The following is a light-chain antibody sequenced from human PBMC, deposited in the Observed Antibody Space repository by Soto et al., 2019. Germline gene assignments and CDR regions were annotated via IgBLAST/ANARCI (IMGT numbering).Light chain of an antibody. CDR2: DAS. V-gene: IGKV1-33*01. Sequence: DIQMTQSPSSLSASVGDRVTITCQASQNINNYLNWYQQKPGRAPKLLIYDASNLEAGVPSRFSGSGSGTEFTLTISSLQPDDFATYYCQQYNSYLVTFGGGTKVDIK. J-gene: IGKJ4*01. CDR3: QQYNSYLVT. CDR1: QNINNY.